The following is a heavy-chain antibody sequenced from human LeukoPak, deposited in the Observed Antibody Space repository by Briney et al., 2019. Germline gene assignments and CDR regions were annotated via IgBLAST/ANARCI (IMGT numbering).Heavy chain of an antibody. CDR2: ISSSSSYI. D-gene: IGHD4-17*01. V-gene: IGHV3-21*01. CDR1: GFTFSSYS. J-gene: IGHJ3*02. Sequence: PGGSLRLSCAASGFTFSSYSMNWVRQAAGKGLEWVSSISSSSSYIYYADLVKGRFTISRDNAKNSLYLQMNSLRAEDTAVYYCARVTYGEHAFDIWGQGTMVTVSS. CDR3: ARVTYGEHAFDI.